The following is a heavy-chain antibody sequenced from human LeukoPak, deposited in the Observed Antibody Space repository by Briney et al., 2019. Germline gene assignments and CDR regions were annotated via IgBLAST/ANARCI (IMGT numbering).Heavy chain of an antibody. D-gene: IGHD3-3*01. V-gene: IGHV4-4*07. CDR2: IYTSGST. CDR3: ARDTPDYDFWSGTYYFDY. CDR1: GGSISSYY. Sequence: SETLSLTCTVSGGSISSYYWSWIRQPAGKGLEWIGRIYTSGSTNYNPSLKSRVTMSVDTSKNQFSPKLSSVTAADTAVYYCARDTPDYDFWSGTYYFDYWGQGTLVTVSS. J-gene: IGHJ4*02.